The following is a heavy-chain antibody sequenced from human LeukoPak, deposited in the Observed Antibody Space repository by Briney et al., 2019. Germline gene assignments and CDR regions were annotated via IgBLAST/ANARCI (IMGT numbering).Heavy chain of an antibody. Sequence: PGGSLRLSCAASGFTFSNYNMNWVRQAPGKGLEWVSCISKSSSYTYYADSVKGRFTISRDNAKNSLYLQINSLRAEDTAVYYCARAGPSDSSGRTLYYHYYYMDVWGKGTTVTVSS. CDR3: ARAGPSDSSGRTLYYHYYYMDV. D-gene: IGHD6-19*01. J-gene: IGHJ6*03. CDR2: ISKSSSYT. CDR1: GFTFSNYN. V-gene: IGHV3-21*01.